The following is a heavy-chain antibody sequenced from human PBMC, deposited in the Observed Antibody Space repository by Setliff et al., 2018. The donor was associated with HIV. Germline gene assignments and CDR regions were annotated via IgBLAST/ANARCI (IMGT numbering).Heavy chain of an antibody. CDR3: AGAGVVEGYYYYYYMDV. CDR2: ISGLGGGTI. D-gene: IGHD2-15*01. CDR1: GFTFDSYS. Sequence: SCATSGFTFDSYSIIWVRQAPGKGLEWVSYISGLGGGTIYYADSVRGRFTISRDDAEKSVYLQMNSLRAEDTAVYYCAGAGVVEGYYYYYYMDVWGKGTTVTVSS. J-gene: IGHJ6*03. V-gene: IGHV3-48*01.